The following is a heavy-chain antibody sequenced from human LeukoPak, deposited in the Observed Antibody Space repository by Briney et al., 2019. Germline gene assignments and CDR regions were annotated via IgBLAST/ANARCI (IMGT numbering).Heavy chain of an antibody. V-gene: IGHV3-21*01. Sequence: GGSLRLSCTASGFIFSTCAMSWVRQAPGKGLEWVSSISSSSSYIYYADSVKGRFTISRDNAKNSLYLQMNSLRAEDTAVYYCARRVTGTPFDYWGQGTLVTVSS. CDR1: GFIFSTCA. CDR2: ISSSSSYI. CDR3: ARRVTGTPFDY. J-gene: IGHJ4*02. D-gene: IGHD1-20*01.